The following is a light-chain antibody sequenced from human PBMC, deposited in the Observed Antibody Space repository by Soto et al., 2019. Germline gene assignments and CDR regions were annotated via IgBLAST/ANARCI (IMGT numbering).Light chain of an antibody. Sequence: DIQMTQSPSSLSASVGDRVTITCRASQSISRHLNWYQQKPGKAPKLLIYGASSLQSGVPSRISGSGSGTDFTLTIGSLEPEDSAVYYCQQRKHWPPITFGQGTRLEIK. CDR2: GAS. CDR3: QQRKHWPPIT. CDR1: QSISRH. V-gene: IGKV1-39*01. J-gene: IGKJ5*01.